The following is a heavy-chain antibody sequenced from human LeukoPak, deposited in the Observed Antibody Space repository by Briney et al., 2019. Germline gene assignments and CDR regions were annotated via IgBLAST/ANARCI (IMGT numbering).Heavy chain of an antibody. CDR1: GLTFSSYA. CDR2: ISGSGGST. D-gene: IGHD1-7*01. J-gene: IGHJ4*02. Sequence: QPGGSLRLSCAASGLTFSSYAMSWVRQAPGKGLEWVSAISGSGGSTNYADSVKGRFTISRDNSRNTLYLQMNSPRAEDTAVYHCAKDLGNWKYLIDYWGQGTLVTVSS. CDR3: AKDLGNWKYLIDY. V-gene: IGHV3-23*01.